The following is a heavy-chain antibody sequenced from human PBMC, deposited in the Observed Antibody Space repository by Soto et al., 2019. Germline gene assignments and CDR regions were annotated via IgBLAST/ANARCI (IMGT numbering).Heavy chain of an antibody. CDR1: GGSISSGGYY. CDR2: IYYSGST. V-gene: IGHV4-31*03. Sequence: SETLSLTCTVSGGSISSGGYYWSWIRQHPGKGLEWIGYIYYSGSTYHNPSLKSRVTISVDTSKNQFSLKLSSVTAADTAVYYCARGLRGITMIVKFDYWGQGTLVTVSS. D-gene: IGHD3-22*01. CDR3: ARGLRGITMIVKFDY. J-gene: IGHJ4*02.